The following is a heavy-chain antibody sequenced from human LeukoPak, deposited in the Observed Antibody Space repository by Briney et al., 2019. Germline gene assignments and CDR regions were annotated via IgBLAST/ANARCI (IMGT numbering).Heavy chain of an antibody. J-gene: IGHJ4*02. CDR3: PPVCSSTSCTGI. V-gene: IGHV3-30*02. CDR1: GFTFSSYG. D-gene: IGHD2-2*01. CDR2: IRYDGSNK. Sequence: PGGSLRLSCAASGFTFSSYGMHWVRQAPGKGLEWVAFIRYDGSNKYYADSVKGRFTISRDNSKNTLYLQMNSLRAEDTAVYYCPPVCSSTSCTGIWGQGTLVTVSS.